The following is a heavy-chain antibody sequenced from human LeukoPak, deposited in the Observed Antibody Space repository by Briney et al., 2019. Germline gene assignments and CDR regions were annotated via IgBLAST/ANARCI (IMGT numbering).Heavy chain of an antibody. CDR3: ARTLGSAAYSLIYT. D-gene: IGHD3-10*01. V-gene: IGHV4-61*02. Sequence: PSETLPLTCTVSGDSISSGDYYWSWIRQPAGKGLEWIGRISSSGSTNYNPSLKSRVTISVDTSRNQFSLKLSSVTAADTAVYYCARTLGSAAYSLIYTWGQGTLVTVSS. J-gene: IGHJ5*02. CDR1: GDSISSGDYY. CDR2: ISSSGST.